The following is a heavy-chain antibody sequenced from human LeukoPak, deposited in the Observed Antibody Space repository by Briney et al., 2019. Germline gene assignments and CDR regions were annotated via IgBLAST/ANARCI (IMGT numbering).Heavy chain of an antibody. J-gene: IGHJ4*02. Sequence: SETLSLTCTVSGGSISSSSYYWGYIRQPPGKGLDWIGLIYYSGTTYYNPSLKSRVTISVDTSKNQFSLRLSSVTAADTTIYYCVRQGSGYSYGRSPPVDYWGQGTLVTVSS. CDR3: VRQGSGYSYGRSPPVDY. D-gene: IGHD5-18*01. CDR1: GGSISSSSYY. V-gene: IGHV4-39*01. CDR2: IYYSGTT.